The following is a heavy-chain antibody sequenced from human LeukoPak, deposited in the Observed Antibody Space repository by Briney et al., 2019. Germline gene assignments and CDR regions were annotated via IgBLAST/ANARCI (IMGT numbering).Heavy chain of an antibody. Sequence: PGGSLRLSCAASGFTFSSYSMNWVRQAPGKGLEWVSYISSSSSTIYYADSVKGRFTISRDDAKNSLYLQMNSLRAEDTAVYYCASVDYGGNSDYWGQGTLVTVSS. V-gene: IGHV3-48*01. J-gene: IGHJ4*02. CDR1: GFTFSSYS. CDR2: ISSSSSTI. CDR3: ASVDYGGNSDY. D-gene: IGHD4-23*01.